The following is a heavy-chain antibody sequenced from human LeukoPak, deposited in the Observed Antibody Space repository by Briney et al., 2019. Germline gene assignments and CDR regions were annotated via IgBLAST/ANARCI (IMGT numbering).Heavy chain of an antibody. J-gene: IGHJ3*02. CDR3: ARDLGVTAIDDAFDI. V-gene: IGHV4-34*01. Sequence: PSETLSLTCAVYGGSFSGYYWSWIRQPPGKGLEWIGEINHSGSTNYNPSLKSRVTISVDKSKNQFSLKLSSVTAADTAVYYCARDLGVTAIDDAFDIWGQGTMVTVSS. CDR1: GGSFSGYY. CDR2: INHSGST. D-gene: IGHD2-21*02.